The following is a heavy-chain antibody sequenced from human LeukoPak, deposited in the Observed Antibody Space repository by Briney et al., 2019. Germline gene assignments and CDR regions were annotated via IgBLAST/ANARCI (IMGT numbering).Heavy chain of an antibody. Sequence: SVKVSCKASGGTFSSYAISWVRQAPGQGLEWMGGIIPIFGTANHAQKFQGRVTITADRSTSTAYMEVSSLRSEDTAVYYCAREKGGFSYGSGSPYYYYYYMDVWGKGTTVTVSS. D-gene: IGHD3-10*01. J-gene: IGHJ6*03. V-gene: IGHV1-69*06. CDR3: AREKGGFSYGSGSPYYYYYYMDV. CDR1: GGTFSSYA. CDR2: IIPIFGTA.